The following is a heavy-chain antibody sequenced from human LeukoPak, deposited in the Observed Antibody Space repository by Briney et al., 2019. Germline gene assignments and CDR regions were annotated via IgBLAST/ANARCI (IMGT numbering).Heavy chain of an antibody. Sequence: GGSLRLSCAASGFTFSSYGMHWARQAPGKGLEWVAVISYDGSNKYYADSVKGRFTISRDNSKNTLYLQMNSLRAEDTAVYYCAKADCSSTSCYVLWFDPWGQGTLVTVSS. CDR1: GFTFSSYG. CDR3: AKADCSSTSCYVLWFDP. V-gene: IGHV3-30*18. J-gene: IGHJ5*02. D-gene: IGHD2-2*01. CDR2: ISYDGSNK.